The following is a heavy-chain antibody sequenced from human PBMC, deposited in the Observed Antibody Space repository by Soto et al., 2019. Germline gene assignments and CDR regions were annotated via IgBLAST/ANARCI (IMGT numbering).Heavy chain of an antibody. CDR2: IYTSGST. CDR1: VGSISIYY. D-gene: IGHD6-25*01. CDR3: ASDLGGSLDY. J-gene: IGHJ4*02. V-gene: IGHV4-4*07. Sequence: SETLPVTCTFSVGSISIYYWDWIRQPAGKGLEWIGRIYTSGSTNYNPSLKSRVTMSVDTSKNQFSRKLSSVTAADTAVYYCASDLGGSLDYWGQGTMVTVSS.